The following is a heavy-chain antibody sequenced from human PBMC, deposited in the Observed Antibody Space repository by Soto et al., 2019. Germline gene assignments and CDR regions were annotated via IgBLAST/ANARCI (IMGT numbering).Heavy chain of an antibody. CDR1: GVSFCVSA. V-gene: IGHV3-73*01. J-gene: IGHJ2*01. CDR2: IRSKANSYAT. Sequence: PGASVRPSSAASGVSFCVSAMLWVRQASGKGLEWVGRIRSKANSYATAYAASVKGRFTISRDDSKNTAYLQMNSLKTEDTAVYYCTRPRYSSSWYYWYFDLW. D-gene: IGHD6-13*01. CDR3: TRPRYSSSWYYWYFDL.